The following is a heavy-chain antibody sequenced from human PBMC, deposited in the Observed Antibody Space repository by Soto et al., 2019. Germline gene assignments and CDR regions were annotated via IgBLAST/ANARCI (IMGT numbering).Heavy chain of an antibody. J-gene: IGHJ4*02. CDR2: INPSGGTT. D-gene: IGHD5-12*01. Sequence: GASVKVSCKASGYTFTSHYMHWVRQAPGQGLEWMGIINPSGGTTNSAQKFQGRVTMTRDTSTSTVYMELSSLRSEDTAVYYCAREGGEYSGYDFDSWGQGTLVTVSS. CDR1: GYTFTSHY. CDR3: AREGGEYSGYDFDS. V-gene: IGHV1-46*03.